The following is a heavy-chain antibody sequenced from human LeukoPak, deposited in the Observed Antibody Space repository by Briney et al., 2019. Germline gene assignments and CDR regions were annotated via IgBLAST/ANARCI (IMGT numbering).Heavy chain of an antibody. Sequence: SETLSLTCTVSGGSISSHYWSWIRQPPGKGLEWIGYIYYSGSTNYNPSLKSRVTISVDTSKNQFSLKLSSVTAADTAVYYCARDGGSYVGGAFDIWGQGTMVTVSS. CDR2: IYYSGST. CDR3: ARDGGSYVGGAFDI. J-gene: IGHJ3*02. CDR1: GGSISSHY. V-gene: IGHV4-59*11. D-gene: IGHD1-26*01.